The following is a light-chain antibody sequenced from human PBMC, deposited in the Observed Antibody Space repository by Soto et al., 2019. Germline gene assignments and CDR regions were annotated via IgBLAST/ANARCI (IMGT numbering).Light chain of an antibody. CDR2: EGS. Sequence: QSVLTQPASVSGSPGQSITISCTGTSSDVGTYNLVSWYQQHPGKAPKVMIYEGSKRPSGVPNRFSGSRSGNTASLTISGLQAEDEAEYYCCSYAGGSTFVFGTGTKVTVL. V-gene: IGLV2-23*01. J-gene: IGLJ1*01. CDR3: CSYAGGSTFV. CDR1: SSDVGTYNL.